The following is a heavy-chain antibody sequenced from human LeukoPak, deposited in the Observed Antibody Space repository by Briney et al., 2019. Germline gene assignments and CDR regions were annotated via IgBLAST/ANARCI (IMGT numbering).Heavy chain of an antibody. CDR3: ARGKSGRAAAGYDY. J-gene: IGHJ4*02. CDR2: MNPNSGNT. Sequence: ASVKVSCKASGYTFTSYDVNWVRQATGQGLEWMGWMNPNSGNTGYAQKFQGRVTMTRNTSISTAYMELSSLRSEDTAVYYCARGKSGRAAAGYDYWGQGTLVTVSS. CDR1: GYTFTSYD. V-gene: IGHV1-8*01. D-gene: IGHD6-13*01.